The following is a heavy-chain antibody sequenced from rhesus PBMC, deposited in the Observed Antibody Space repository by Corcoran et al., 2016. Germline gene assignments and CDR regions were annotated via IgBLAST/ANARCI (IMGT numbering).Heavy chain of an antibody. Sequence: QVQLQESGPAVVKPSETLSLTCAVSGGSISSSHWWSWIRQSPGTVLKWIGGSDGSGWSTEHNPPLKGRFTSARDTSKNQFSLRLVSVTAADTAVYDCARRRITMVGIRDYWGQGVLVTVSA. D-gene: IGHD3-28*01. CDR1: GGSISSSHW. CDR2: SDGSGWST. J-gene: IGHJ4*01. CDR3: ARRRITMVGIRDY. V-gene: IGHV4-93*02.